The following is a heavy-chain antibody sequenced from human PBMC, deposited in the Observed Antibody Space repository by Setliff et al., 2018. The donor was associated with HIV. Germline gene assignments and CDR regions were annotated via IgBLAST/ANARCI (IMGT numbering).Heavy chain of an antibody. V-gene: IGHV3-23*01. J-gene: IGHJ4*02. CDR3: AAQGVL. Sequence: PGGSLRLSCAASGFTFSDYAMHWVRQAPGKGLEWVSAISGGGGKTDYADSVKGRFTISRDNSKNTLYLQMNSLRVEDTAVYFCAAQGVLWGQGTQVTVSS. CDR2: ISGGGGKT. CDR1: GFTFSDYA.